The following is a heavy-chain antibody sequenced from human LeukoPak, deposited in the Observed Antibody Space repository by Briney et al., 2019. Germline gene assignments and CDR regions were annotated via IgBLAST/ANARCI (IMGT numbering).Heavy chain of an antibody. CDR2: IYYSGST. V-gene: IGHV4-39*07. Sequence: PSETLSLTCTVSGGSISSSSYYWGWIRQPPGKGLEWIGSIYYSGSTYYNPSLKSRVTISVDTSKNQFSLKLSSVTAADTAVYYCARDLRVAVLFDYWGQGTLVTVSS. D-gene: IGHD6-19*01. CDR1: GGSISSSSYY. CDR3: ARDLRVAVLFDY. J-gene: IGHJ4*02.